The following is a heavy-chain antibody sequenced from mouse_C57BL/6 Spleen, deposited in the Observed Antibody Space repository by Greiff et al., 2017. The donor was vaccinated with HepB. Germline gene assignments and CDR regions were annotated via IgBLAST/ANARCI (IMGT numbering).Heavy chain of an antibody. J-gene: IGHJ3*01. CDR1: GFNIKDDY. CDR3: TTWGYYGSSGAY. Sequence: EVQGVESGAELVRPGASVKLSCTASGFNIKDDYMHWVKQRPEQGLEWIGWIDPENGDTAYASKFQGKATITADTSSNTAYLQLSSLTSEDTAVYYCTTWGYYGSSGAYWGQGTLVTVSA. CDR2: IDPENGDT. V-gene: IGHV14-4*01. D-gene: IGHD1-1*01.